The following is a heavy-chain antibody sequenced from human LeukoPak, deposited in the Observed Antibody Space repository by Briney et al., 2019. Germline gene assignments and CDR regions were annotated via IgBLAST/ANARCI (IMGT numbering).Heavy chain of an antibody. Sequence: ASVKVSCKASGYTFTSNYIHWVRQAPGQGLEWMGMIYPRDGSTSYAQNFQGRVTVTRDTSTSTVHMGLSGLRSEDTAVYYCARDQEGFDYWGQGTLVTVSS. CDR2: IYPRDGST. CDR3: ARDQEGFDY. CDR1: GYTFTSNY. J-gene: IGHJ4*02. V-gene: IGHV1-46*01.